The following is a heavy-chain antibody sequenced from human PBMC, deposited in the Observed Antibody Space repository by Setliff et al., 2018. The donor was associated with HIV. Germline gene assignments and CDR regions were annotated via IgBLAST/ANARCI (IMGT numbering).Heavy chain of an antibody. CDR3: VKAVIVVIPAAIFDY. J-gene: IGHJ4*02. CDR2: IHYDESIK. Sequence: GGSLRLSCAASGFTFSSYGMHWVRQAPGKGLEWVAFIHYDESIKYYADSVKGRFTISRDNSKNTLYLQMNSLRAEDTAVFYCVKAVIVVIPAAIFDYWGQGTLVTVSS. V-gene: IGHV3-30*02. D-gene: IGHD2-2*01. CDR1: GFTFSSYG.